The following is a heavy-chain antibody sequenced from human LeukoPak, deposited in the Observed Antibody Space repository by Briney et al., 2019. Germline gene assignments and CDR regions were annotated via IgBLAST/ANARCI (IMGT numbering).Heavy chain of an antibody. CDR3: ARDAFIGKFDP. CDR1: GGSISSGSYY. Sequence: SETLSLTCTVSGGSISSGSYYWSWIRQPAGKGLEWIGRIFTSGSTDYNPSLKSRVTISVDTSKNQISLKLSSVTAADTAVYYCARDAFIGKFDPWGQGTLVTVSS. J-gene: IGHJ5*02. CDR2: IFTSGST. V-gene: IGHV4-61*02. D-gene: IGHD3-16*02.